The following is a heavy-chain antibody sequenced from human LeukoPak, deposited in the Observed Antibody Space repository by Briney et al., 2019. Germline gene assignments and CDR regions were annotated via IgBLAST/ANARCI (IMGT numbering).Heavy chain of an antibody. D-gene: IGHD1-7*01. CDR3: ARDNNWNYPDY. V-gene: IGHV3-74*01. CDR2: ISGDGSST. Sequence: GGSLRLSCAASGFTFSNHWMHWVRQAPGKGLVWVSRISGDGSSTRYADSVKGRFTISRDNAKNTLFLQMNSPRAEDTAVYYCARDNNWNYPDYWGQGTLVTVSS. J-gene: IGHJ4*02. CDR1: GFTFSNHW.